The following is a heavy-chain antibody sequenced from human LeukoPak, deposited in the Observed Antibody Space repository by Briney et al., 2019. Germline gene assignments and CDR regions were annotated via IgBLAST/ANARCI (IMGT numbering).Heavy chain of an antibody. CDR1: GGSFSGYY. D-gene: IGHD2-15*01. J-gene: IGHJ4*02. V-gene: IGHV4-34*01. CDR2: INHSGST. CDR3: AERYCSGGSCDDY. Sequence: SETLSLTCAVYGGSFSGYYWSWIRQPPGKGLEWIGEINHSGSTNYNPSLKSRVTISVDTSKNQFSLKLSSVTAADTAVYYCAERYCSGGSCDDYWGQGTLVTVSS.